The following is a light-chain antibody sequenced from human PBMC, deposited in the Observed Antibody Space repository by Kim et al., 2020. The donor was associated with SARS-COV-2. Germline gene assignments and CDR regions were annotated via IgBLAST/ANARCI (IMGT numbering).Light chain of an antibody. CDR1: SSDIGAYNY. V-gene: IGLV2-8*01. J-gene: IGLJ1*01. CDR3: SSYAGGRYV. Sequence: PGQSDTISCIGTSSDIGAYNYVSWYQQRPGTPPKLVICEVTQRPSGVLNRFSGSKSGNTASLIISGLQAEDEADYYCSSYAGGRYVFGTGTKVTVL. CDR2: EVT.